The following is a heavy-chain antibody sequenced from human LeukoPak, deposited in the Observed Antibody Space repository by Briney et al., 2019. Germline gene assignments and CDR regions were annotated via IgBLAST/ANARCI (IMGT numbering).Heavy chain of an antibody. CDR1: GYTFTGYY. CDR2: INPNSGGT. J-gene: IGHJ3*01. V-gene: IGHV1-2*02. CDR3: ATTRRYYYDSSGPDAFDL. D-gene: IGHD3-22*01. Sequence: ASVKVSCKASGYTFTGYYIHWVRQAPGQGLEWMGWINPNSGGTNYAQNFQVSITMTRDTSISTAYMELSRLRSDDTAVYYCATTRRYYYDSSGPDAFDLWGQGTMVTVSS.